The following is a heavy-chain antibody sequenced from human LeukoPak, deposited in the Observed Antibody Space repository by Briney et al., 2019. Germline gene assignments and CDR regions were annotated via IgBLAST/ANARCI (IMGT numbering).Heavy chain of an antibody. J-gene: IGHJ5*02. V-gene: IGHV3-48*03. Sequence: GGSLRLSCAASTFTFSIYEMNWVRQAPGKGLEWVSYISSSGSTIYYADSVQGRFTISRDNAKNSLYLQMNSLRAEDTAVYYCVRASHPGSWFDPWGQGTLVTVSS. CDR1: TFTFSIYE. CDR2: ISSSGSTI. CDR3: VRASHPGSWFDP. D-gene: IGHD1-26*01.